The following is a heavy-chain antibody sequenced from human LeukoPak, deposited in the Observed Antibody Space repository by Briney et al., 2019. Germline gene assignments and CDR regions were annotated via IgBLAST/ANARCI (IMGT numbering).Heavy chain of an antibody. CDR1: GFTFSSYS. V-gene: IGHV3-48*04. Sequence: GGSLRLSCAASGFTFSSYSMNWVRQAPGKGREWVSYLSSSSSTISYADSVKGRFTISRDNAKNSLYLQMNSLRAEDTAVYYCARGTTTLPNWGQGTLVTVSS. J-gene: IGHJ4*02. CDR3: ARGTTTLPN. CDR2: LSSSSSTI. D-gene: IGHD4-17*01.